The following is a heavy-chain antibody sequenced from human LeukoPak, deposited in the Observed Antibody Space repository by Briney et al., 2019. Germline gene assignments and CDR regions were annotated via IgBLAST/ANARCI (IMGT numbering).Heavy chain of an antibody. CDR3: ARDSSSWRPRETSVDY. D-gene: IGHD6-13*01. J-gene: IGHJ4*02. V-gene: IGHV1-18*01. CDR2: ISAYNGNT. CDR1: GYTFTIYG. Sequence: GASVKLSCTASGYTFTIYGISWVRQAPGQGLEWMGGISAYNGNTNYAQKLQGRVTMTTDTSTSTAYMELRSLRSDDTAVYYCARDSSSWRPRETSVDYWGQGTLVTVSS.